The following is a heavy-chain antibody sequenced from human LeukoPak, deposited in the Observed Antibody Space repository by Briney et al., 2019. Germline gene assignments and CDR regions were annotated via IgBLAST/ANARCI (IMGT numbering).Heavy chain of an antibody. Sequence: PGGSLRLSCGASGFIFSRHWMSWVRQAPGKGPERVANIKQDGSERYYVGSVKGRFTISRDNAKNLLYLQMNSLRAEDTALYYCARDGGHSTDFDYWGQGTLVTVSS. CDR1: GFIFSRHW. CDR3: ARDGGHSTDFDY. CDR2: IKQDGSER. D-gene: IGHD2/OR15-2a*01. J-gene: IGHJ4*02. V-gene: IGHV3-7*01.